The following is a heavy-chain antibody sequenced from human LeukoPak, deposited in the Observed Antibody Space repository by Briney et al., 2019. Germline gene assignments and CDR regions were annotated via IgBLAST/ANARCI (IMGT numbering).Heavy chain of an antibody. V-gene: IGHV3-48*03. CDR3: ARYLWFGGMDV. D-gene: IGHD3-10*01. Sequence: GGSLRLSCAASGFTFSSYEMNWVRQAPGKGLEWVSYISSSGSTIYYADSVKGRFTISRDNAKNSLYLQMNSLRAEDTAVYYCARYLWFGGMDVWGKGTTVTVSS. J-gene: IGHJ6*03. CDR1: GFTFSSYE. CDR2: ISSSGSTI.